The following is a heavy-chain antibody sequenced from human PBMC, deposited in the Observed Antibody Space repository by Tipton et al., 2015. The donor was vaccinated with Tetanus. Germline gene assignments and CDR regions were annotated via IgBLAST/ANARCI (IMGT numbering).Heavy chain of an antibody. Sequence: TLSLTCTVSGASIRSGGFFWNWVRQHPGKGLEWIGYIYYSGDTYINPSLKSRVTMSVDTSKNQFSLNVSSVTAADTAVYYWARDQGGGRVVRLNWFDPWGQGTLVTVSS. CDR2: IYYSGDT. CDR3: ARDQGGGRVVRLNWFDP. J-gene: IGHJ5*02. V-gene: IGHV4-31*03. D-gene: IGHD6-6*01. CDR1: GASIRSGGFF.